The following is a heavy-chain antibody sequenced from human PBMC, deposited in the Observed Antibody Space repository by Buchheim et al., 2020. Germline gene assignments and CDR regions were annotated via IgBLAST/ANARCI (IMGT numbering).Heavy chain of an antibody. CDR2: ISGSGGST. CDR3: AKDDATIFGVVIMGMGGMDV. J-gene: IGHJ6*02. D-gene: IGHD3-3*01. V-gene: IGHV3-23*01. CDR1: GFTFSSYA. Sequence: EVQLLESGGGLVQPGGSLRLSCAASGFTFSSYATSWVRQAPGKGLEWVSAISGSGGSTYYADSVKGRFTISRDNSKHTLYLQMNSLRAEDTAVYYCAKDDATIFGVVIMGMGGMDVWGQGTT.